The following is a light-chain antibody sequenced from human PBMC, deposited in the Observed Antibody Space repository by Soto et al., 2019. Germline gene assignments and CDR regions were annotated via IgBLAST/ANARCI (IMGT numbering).Light chain of an antibody. Sequence: IQLTQSPSSLSASVGDRVTITCRASQGINKFLAWYQQRPGKAPKLLIYKASTLKSGVPSRFSGSGSGTEFTLTISSLQPDDFATYYCQHYNSYSEAFGQGTKVELK. CDR2: KAS. V-gene: IGKV1-5*03. J-gene: IGKJ1*01. CDR3: QHYNSYSEA. CDR1: QGINKF.